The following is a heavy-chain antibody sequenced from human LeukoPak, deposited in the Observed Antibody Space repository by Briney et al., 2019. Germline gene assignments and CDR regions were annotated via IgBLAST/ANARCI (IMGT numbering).Heavy chain of an antibody. V-gene: IGHV1-69*13. D-gene: IGHD3-10*01. Sequence: SVKVSCKASGGTFSSNAISWVRQAPGQGLEWMGGIIPIFGTANYAQKFQGRVTITADESTSTAYMELSSLRSEDTAVYYCARALLWFGELYNWFDPWGQGTLVTVSS. CDR1: GGTFSSNA. CDR2: IIPIFGTA. J-gene: IGHJ5*02. CDR3: ARALLWFGELYNWFDP.